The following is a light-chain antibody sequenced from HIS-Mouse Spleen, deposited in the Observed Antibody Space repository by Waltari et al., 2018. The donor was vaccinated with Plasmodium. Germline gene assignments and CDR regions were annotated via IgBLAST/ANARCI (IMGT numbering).Light chain of an antibody. J-gene: IGKJ1*01. CDR3: QQYGSSSWT. Sequence: EIVLTQSPGTLSLSPGERATLSCRASQSVSSSYLAWYQQNPGQAPRRLIYGAASRATGIPDRFSGSGSVTDFTLTISRLEPEDFAVYYCQQYGSSSWTFGQGTKVEIK. V-gene: IGKV3-20*01. CDR2: GAA. CDR1: QSVSSSY.